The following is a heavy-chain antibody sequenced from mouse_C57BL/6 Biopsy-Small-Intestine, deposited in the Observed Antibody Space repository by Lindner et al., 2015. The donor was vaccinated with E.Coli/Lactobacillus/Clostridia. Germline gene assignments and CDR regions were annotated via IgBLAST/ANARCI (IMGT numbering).Heavy chain of an antibody. D-gene: IGHD2-3*01. CDR2: IYPGDGDT. Sequence: VQLQESGPELVKPGASVKISCKASGYAFSSSWMNWVKQRPGKGLEWIGRIYPGDGDTNYNGKFKGKATLTADKSSSTAYMQLSSLTSEDSAVYFCARSHGYYFMDYWGQGTSVTVSS. J-gene: IGHJ4*01. CDR1: GYAFSSSW. V-gene: IGHV1-82*01. CDR3: ARSHGYYFMDY.